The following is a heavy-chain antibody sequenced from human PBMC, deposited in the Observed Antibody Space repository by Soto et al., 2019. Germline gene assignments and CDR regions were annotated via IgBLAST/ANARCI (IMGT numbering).Heavy chain of an antibody. V-gene: IGHV3-7*01. Sequence: EVQLVESGGGLVQPGGSLRLSCAASGFTFSSNWMNWVRQAPGKGLEWVATIKPDGSEQDYVESVKGRFTISRDNANNSVHRPMNSLRAEDTAVYYCATVPWTAAASWGQGTLVTVSS. CDR3: ATVPWTAAAS. D-gene: IGHD6-13*01. CDR2: IKPDGSEQ. J-gene: IGHJ5*02. CDR1: GFTFSSNW.